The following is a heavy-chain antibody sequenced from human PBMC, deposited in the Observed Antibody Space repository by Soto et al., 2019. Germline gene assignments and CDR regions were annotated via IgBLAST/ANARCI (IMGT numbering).Heavy chain of an antibody. CDR1: GYTLSSYG. CDR3: ARDSVSGSDFLSAYNGGYFDH. CDR2: ISDYNGNI. D-gene: IGHD3-3*01. V-gene: IGHV1-18*04. Sequence: ASVQVSCKASGYTLSSYGISWVRQAPGQGLEWMGWISDYNGNINYAQKFEGRITLTTDTSTSTAYMELRSLRTDDTAIYYCARDSVSGSDFLSAYNGGYFDHWGQGTQVTVSS. J-gene: IGHJ4*02.